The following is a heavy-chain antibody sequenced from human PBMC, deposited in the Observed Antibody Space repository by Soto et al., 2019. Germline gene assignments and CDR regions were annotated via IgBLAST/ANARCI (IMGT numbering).Heavy chain of an antibody. V-gene: IGHV3-23*01. Sequence: EVQLLESGGGLVQPGGSLRLSCAASGFTFSSYAMSWVRQAPGKGLEWVSAISGSGGSTYYADSVKGRFTISGDNSKNPLYLQMNSLRAEDTAVYYCAKNPHGPLRFLEWLSSAFFDYWGQGTLVTVSS. CDR3: AKNPHGPLRFLEWLSSAFFDY. CDR2: ISGSGGST. D-gene: IGHD3-3*01. J-gene: IGHJ4*02. CDR1: GFTFSSYA.